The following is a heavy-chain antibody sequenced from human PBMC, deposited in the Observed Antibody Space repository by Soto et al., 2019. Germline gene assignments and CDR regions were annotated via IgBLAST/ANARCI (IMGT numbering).Heavy chain of an antibody. J-gene: IGHJ4*02. CDR2: IDPSDSYT. V-gene: IGHV5-10-1*01. CDR1: GYSFTRYW. Sequence: PGESLKISCDASGYSFTRYWITWVRQMPGKGLEWMGRIDPSDSYTNYSPSFQGHVTFSTDTSISTAYLQWSSLKASDTAIYYCARLADILTDQEFDYWVQGTLVTVSS. D-gene: IGHD3-9*01. CDR3: ARLADILTDQEFDY.